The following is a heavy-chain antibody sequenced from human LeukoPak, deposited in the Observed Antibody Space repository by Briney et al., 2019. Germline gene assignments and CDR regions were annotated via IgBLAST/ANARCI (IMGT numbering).Heavy chain of an antibody. J-gene: IGHJ6*03. V-gene: IGHV4-61*01. D-gene: IGHD2-2*01. CDR3: ARARSYCSSTSCYGVGDYYYYMDV. CDR1: GYSISSGYY. Sequence: SETLSLTCTVSGYSISSGYYWSWIRPPPGKGLEWIGYIYYSGSTNYNPSLKSRVTISVDTSKNQFSLKLSSVTAADTAVYYCARARSYCSSTSCYGVGDYYYYMDVWGKGTTVTVSS. CDR2: IYYSGST.